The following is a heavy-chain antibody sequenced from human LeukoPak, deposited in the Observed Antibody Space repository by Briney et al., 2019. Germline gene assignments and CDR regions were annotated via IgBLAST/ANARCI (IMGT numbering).Heavy chain of an antibody. V-gene: IGHV3-20*04. CDR1: GFTFDDYG. Sequence: PGGSLRLSCAASGFTFDDYGVSWVRQAPGKGLEWVSGINWNGGSTGYADSVKGRFTISRDNAKNSLYLQMNSLRAEDTALYYCASGLIAAAGTAGYWGQGTLVTVSS. D-gene: IGHD6-13*01. CDR3: ASGLIAAAGTAGY. J-gene: IGHJ4*02. CDR2: INWNGGST.